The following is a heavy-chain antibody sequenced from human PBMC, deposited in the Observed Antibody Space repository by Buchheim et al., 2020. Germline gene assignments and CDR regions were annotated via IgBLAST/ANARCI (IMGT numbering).Heavy chain of an antibody. CDR2: VHYSGGT. D-gene: IGHD6-19*01. CDR1: GGSISNDH. V-gene: IGHV4-59*01. CDR3: AKGAGWYAY. J-gene: IGHJ4*02. Sequence: QVQLQESGPGLVKPSETLSLTCTVSGGSISNDHWSWLRQSPGKGLEWIAYVHYSGGTNYNSDLKSRLTVSMDTSKNQISLTRNSVTAADTAVYYCAKGAGWYAYWGQGTL.